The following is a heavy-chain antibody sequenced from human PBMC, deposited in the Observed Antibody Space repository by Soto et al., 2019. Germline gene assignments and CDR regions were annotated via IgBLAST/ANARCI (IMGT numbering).Heavy chain of an antibody. J-gene: IGHJ4*02. Sequence: QVQLQESGPRLVKPSETLSLTCTVSGDSMTKYYWRWIRQAAGKGLEWIGRVDTSGSTNYNPSLRSRVTMSIDTSNNHFSLTLKSVTAADTAVYYCARTVGAAYYFAFWGQGALVTVS. CDR2: VDTSGST. CDR3: ARTVGAAYYFAF. D-gene: IGHD1-26*01. CDR1: GDSMTKYY. V-gene: IGHV4-4*07.